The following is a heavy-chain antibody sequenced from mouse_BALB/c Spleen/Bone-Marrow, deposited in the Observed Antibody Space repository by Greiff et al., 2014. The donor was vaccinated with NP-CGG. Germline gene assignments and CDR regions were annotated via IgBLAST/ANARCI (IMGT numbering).Heavy chain of an antibody. CDR1: GFTFTDYY. D-gene: IGHD1-2*01. CDR2: IRNKANGYTT. Sequence: EVKLMESGGGLVQPGGSLRLSCATSGFTFTDYYMSWVRQPPGKALEWLGFIRNKANGYTTEYSASVKGRFTISRDNSQSILYLQMNTLRAEDSATYYCARDNYYGYHWYFGVWGAGTTVTVSS. CDR3: ARDNYYGYHWYFGV. J-gene: IGHJ1*01. V-gene: IGHV7-3*02.